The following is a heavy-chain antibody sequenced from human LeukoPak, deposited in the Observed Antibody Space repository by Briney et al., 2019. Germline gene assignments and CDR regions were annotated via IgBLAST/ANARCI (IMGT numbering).Heavy chain of an antibody. CDR3: ARDGYSGYDEYDY. Sequence: GGSLRLSCAASGFTFSSYWMSWVRQAPGKGLGWVANIKQDGSEKYYVDSVKGRFTISRDNAKNSLYLQMNSLRAEDTAVYYCARDGYSGYDEYDYWGQGTLVTVSS. D-gene: IGHD5-12*01. V-gene: IGHV3-7*01. CDR2: IKQDGSEK. CDR1: GFTFSSYW. J-gene: IGHJ4*02.